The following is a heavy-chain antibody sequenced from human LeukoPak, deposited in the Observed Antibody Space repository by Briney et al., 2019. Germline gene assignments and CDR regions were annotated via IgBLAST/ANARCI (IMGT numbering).Heavy chain of an antibody. CDR3: ARDQEYYNWNYVPSYYYMDV. CDR2: INPNSGGT. CDR1: GYTFTGYY. D-gene: IGHD1-7*01. V-gene: IGHV1-2*02. Sequence: ASVKVSCKASGYTFTGYYMHWVRQAPGQGPEWMGWINPNSGGTNYAQKFQGRVTMTRDTSISTAYMELSRLRSDDTAVYYCARDQEYYNWNYVPSYYYMDVWGKGTTVTVSS. J-gene: IGHJ6*03.